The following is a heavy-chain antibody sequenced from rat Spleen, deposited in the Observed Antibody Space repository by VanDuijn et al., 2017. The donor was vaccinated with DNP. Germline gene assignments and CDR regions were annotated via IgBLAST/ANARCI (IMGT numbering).Heavy chain of an antibody. CDR1: GFTFSDYN. Sequence: EVQLVESGGGLVQPGRSLKLSCAASGFTFSDYNMAWVRQAPKKGLEWVATIIYDGSRTYYRDSVKGRFTISRDNAKSTLYLQMESLRSEDTATYYCARYSSLGGAFDYWGQGVMVTVSS. V-gene: IGHV5S10*01. CDR3: ARYSSLGGAFDY. D-gene: IGHD4-3*01. J-gene: IGHJ2*01. CDR2: IIYDGSRT.